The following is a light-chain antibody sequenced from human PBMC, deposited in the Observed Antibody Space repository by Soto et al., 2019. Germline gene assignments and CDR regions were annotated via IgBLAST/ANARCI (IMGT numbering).Light chain of an antibody. J-gene: IGKJ3*01. CDR1: QSIGNY. CDR2: ATS. V-gene: IGKV3-11*01. CDR3: QQRSSWPFT. Sequence: EIVMTQSPSTLSGSPGEGATLSCRASQSIGNYLAWYQQKPGQAPRLLIYATSNRATGIPARFSGSGSGTDFTLTISSLETEDFAVYYCQQRSSWPFTFGPGTKVDIK.